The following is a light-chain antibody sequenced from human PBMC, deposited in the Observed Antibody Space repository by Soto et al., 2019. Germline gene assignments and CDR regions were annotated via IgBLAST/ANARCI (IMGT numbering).Light chain of an antibody. J-gene: IGLJ1*01. V-gene: IGLV1-40*01. CDR3: QSYDRSLRTYV. Sequence: QSVLTQPPSVSGAPGQRVTISCSGSSSNIGAGYDVNWYRQLPGTAPKLLIYGNSDRPSGVPERFSGSKSGTSASLAITGLQAEDEADYFCQSYDRSLRTYVFGTATKVTVL. CDR2: GNS. CDR1: SSNIGAGYD.